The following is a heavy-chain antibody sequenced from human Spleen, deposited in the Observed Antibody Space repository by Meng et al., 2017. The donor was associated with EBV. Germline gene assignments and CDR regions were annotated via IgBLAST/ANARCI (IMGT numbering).Heavy chain of an antibody. CDR3: AREPYDNSGHPFDS. CDR2: IIPSFGPA. D-gene: IGHD3-22*01. Sequence: QLVHSGVGVKNPWSSVKGACKASGVLNGDAFSWVRQAPGQGLEWMGAIIPSFGPAEYAQKFQGRLTITVDKPTSTAYMELKGLTSEDTAVYFCAREPYDNSGHPFDSWGQGTLVTVSS. V-gene: IGHV1-69*06. J-gene: IGHJ4*02. CDR1: GVLNGDA.